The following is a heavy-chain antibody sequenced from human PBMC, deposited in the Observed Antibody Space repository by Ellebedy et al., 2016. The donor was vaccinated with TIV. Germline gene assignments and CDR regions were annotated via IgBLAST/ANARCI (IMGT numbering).Heavy chain of an antibody. CDR2: IKSKTDGGTT. Sequence: GESLKISXAASGFTFSSYAMSWVRQAPGKGLEWVGRIKSKTDGGTTDYAAPVKGRFTISRDDSKNTLYLQMNSLKTEDTAVYYCTTDVWLWFGELADWGQGTLVTVSS. CDR3: TTDVWLWFGELAD. V-gene: IGHV3-15*01. D-gene: IGHD3-10*01. CDR1: GFTFSSYA. J-gene: IGHJ4*02.